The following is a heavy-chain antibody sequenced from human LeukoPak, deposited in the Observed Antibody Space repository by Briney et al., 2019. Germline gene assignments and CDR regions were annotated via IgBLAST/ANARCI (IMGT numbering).Heavy chain of an antibody. Sequence: GASVKVSCKASGYTFTSYGISWVRQAPGQGLEWMGWISAYNGNTNYAQKLQGRVTMTTDTSTSTAYMELRSLRSDDTAVYYCARGPSRDYGSGSSWFDPWGQGTLVTVSS. CDR1: GYTFTSYG. CDR2: ISAYNGNT. V-gene: IGHV1-18*01. D-gene: IGHD3-10*01. CDR3: ARGPSRDYGSGSSWFDP. J-gene: IGHJ5*02.